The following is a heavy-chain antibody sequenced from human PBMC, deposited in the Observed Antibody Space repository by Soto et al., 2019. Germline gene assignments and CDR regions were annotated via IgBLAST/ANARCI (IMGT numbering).Heavy chain of an antibody. V-gene: IGHV1-69*13. D-gene: IGHD6-13*01. Sequence: ASVKVSCKASGGTFSSYAISWVRQAPGQGLEWMGGIIPIFGTANYAQKFQGRVTITADESTSTAYMELSSLRSEDTAVYYCARELSAKAAAGLWDWFDPWGQGTLVTVSS. CDR2: IIPIFGTA. CDR3: ARELSAKAAAGLWDWFDP. J-gene: IGHJ5*02. CDR1: GGTFSSYA.